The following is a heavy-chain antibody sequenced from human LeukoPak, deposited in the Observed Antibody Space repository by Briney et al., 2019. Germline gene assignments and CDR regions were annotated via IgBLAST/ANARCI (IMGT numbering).Heavy chain of an antibody. J-gene: IGHJ4*02. CDR1: GDSVSSNSAA. V-gene: IGHV6-1*01. CDR2: TYYRSKWYN. D-gene: IGHD3-22*01. CDR3: AREGVVVITTKGDFDY. Sequence: SQTLSLTCAISGDSVSSNSAAWNWIRQSPSRGLEWLGRTYYRSKWYNDYAVSVKSRITINPDTSKNQFSLQLNSVTPGDTAVYYCAREGVVVITTKGDFDYWGQGTLVTVSS.